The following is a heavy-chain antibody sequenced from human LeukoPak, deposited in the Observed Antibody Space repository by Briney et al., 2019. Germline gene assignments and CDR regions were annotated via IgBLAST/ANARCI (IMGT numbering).Heavy chain of an antibody. V-gene: IGHV3-7*01. CDR3: ARTVPGYPDDYFDY. J-gene: IGHJ4*02. D-gene: IGHD6-19*01. CDR2: MNQDGSAI. Sequence: GGSLRLSCAAPGFTFSRHWMSWVRQTPGMGLERVAHMNQDGSAIYYVDSVKGRFTISRDNAKNSLCLQMTGLTVADTAVYYCARTVPGYPDDYFDYWGQGTLVTVSS. CDR1: GFTFSRHW.